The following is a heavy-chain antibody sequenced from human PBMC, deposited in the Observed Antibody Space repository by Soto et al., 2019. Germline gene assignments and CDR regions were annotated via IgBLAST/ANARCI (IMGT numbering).Heavy chain of an antibody. J-gene: IGHJ3*02. Sequence: EVQLLESGGGLVQPGGSLRLSCAASGFTFSSYAMSWVRQAPGKGLEWVSAVSGSGGSTYYADSLKGRFTISRDNSKNTLYLQMNSLRAEDTTVYYCAKRGVYRVVGDAFDIWGQGTMVTVSS. CDR2: VSGSGGST. D-gene: IGHD1-26*01. V-gene: IGHV3-23*01. CDR3: AKRGVYRVVGDAFDI. CDR1: GFTFSSYA.